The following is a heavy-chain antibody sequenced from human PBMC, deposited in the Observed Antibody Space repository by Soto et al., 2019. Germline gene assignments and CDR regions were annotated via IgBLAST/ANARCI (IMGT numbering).Heavy chain of an antibody. D-gene: IGHD3-22*01. CDR3: AARGYYRAFDY. CDR2: IYYSGST. CDR1: GGSISSSLYY. J-gene: IGHJ4*02. V-gene: IGHV4-39*01. Sequence: QLQLQESGPGLVKPSETLSLTCIVFGGSISSSLYYWEWIRQPPGKGLEWIGNIYYSGSTSYYPSLKSRVTIPVDTSKNQFSLKLSSVTAADTAVYYCAARGYYRAFDYWGQGTLVTVSS.